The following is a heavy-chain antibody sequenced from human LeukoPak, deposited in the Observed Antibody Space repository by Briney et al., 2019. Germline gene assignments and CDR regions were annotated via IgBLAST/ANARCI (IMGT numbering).Heavy chain of an antibody. CDR3: ARDGSSEVLLWFGELLKGPYYYYGMDV. V-gene: IGHV1-18*01. CDR2: ISAYSGNT. CDR1: GYTFTSYG. J-gene: IGHJ6*02. D-gene: IGHD3-10*01. Sequence: ASVKVSCKASGYTFTSYGISWVRQAPGQGLEWMGWISAYSGNTNYAQKLQGRVTMTTDTSTSTAYMELRSLRSDDTAVYYCARDGSSEVLLWFGELLKGPYYYYGMDVWGQGTTVTVSS.